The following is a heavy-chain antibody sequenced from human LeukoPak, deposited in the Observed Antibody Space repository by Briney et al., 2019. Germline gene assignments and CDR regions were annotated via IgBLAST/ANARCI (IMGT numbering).Heavy chain of an antibody. D-gene: IGHD5/OR15-5a*01. J-gene: IGHJ6*02. CDR2: ISSSSDYI. CDR1: GFTFSDYS. V-gene: IGHV3-21*01. Sequence: GGSLRLSCPASGFTFSDYSMSWVRQAPGKGLEWVSSISSSSDYIYYADSVKGRYTIPRDNARNSLSLQMNSLRAEDTAVYYCARSRSVSNYKGMDVWGQGTTVTVSS. CDR3: ARSRSVSNYKGMDV.